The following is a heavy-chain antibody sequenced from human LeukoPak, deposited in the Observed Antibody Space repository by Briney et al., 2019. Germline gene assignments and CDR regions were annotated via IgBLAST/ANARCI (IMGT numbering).Heavy chain of an antibody. CDR2: ISSSSSYI. Sequence: GGSLRLSCAASGFTFGSYSMNWVRQAPGKGLEWVSSISSSSSYIYYADSVKGRFTISRDNAKNSLYLQMNSLRAEDTAVYYCARFHYDFWSGYLHYYYYGMDVWGQGTTVTVSS. J-gene: IGHJ6*02. V-gene: IGHV3-21*01. CDR1: GFTFGSYS. D-gene: IGHD3-3*01. CDR3: ARFHYDFWSGYLHYYYYGMDV.